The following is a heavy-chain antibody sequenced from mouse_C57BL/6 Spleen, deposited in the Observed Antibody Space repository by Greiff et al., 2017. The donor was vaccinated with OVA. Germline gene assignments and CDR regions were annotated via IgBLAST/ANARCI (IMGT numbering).Heavy chain of an antibody. D-gene: IGHD3-2*02. CDR2: ISDGGSYT. J-gene: IGHJ2*01. Sequence: EVKLVESGGGLVKPGGSLKLSCAASGFTFSSYAMSWVRQTPEKRLEWVATISDGGSYTYYPDNVKGRFTISRDNAKNNLYLQMSHLKSEDTAMYYCARDVTAQATYCDYWGQGTTLTVSS. CDR1: GFTFSSYA. V-gene: IGHV5-4*01. CDR3: ARDVTAQATYCDY.